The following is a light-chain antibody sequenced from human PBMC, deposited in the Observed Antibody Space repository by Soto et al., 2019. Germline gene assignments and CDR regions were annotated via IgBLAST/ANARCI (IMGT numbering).Light chain of an antibody. J-gene: IGKJ1*01. Sequence: VLTQSPDTLSWSPGERATLSCRASQYVSNKVAWYQQKPGQAPRLLILGASTRATGVPARFSGSGSGTDLKLTIISLEPEDFAVYYCQQRSNWPPERTFGQGTKVDIK. V-gene: IGKV3-11*01. CDR2: GAS. CDR3: QQRSNWPPERT. CDR1: QYVSNK.